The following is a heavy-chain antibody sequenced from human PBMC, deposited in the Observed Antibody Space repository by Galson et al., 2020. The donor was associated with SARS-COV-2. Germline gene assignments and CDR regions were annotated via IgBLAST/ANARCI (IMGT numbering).Heavy chain of an antibody. Sequence: GESLKISCKGSGYSFTDYWIGWVRQMPGKGLEWMGVIYPGDSYTIYSPSFQGQVTISADKSISTAYLQWNSLKASDTAMYYCARHGASSGWYEGIDYWGQGTLVTVSS. CDR2: IYPGDSYT. CDR3: ARHGASSGWYEGIDY. CDR1: GYSFTDYW. V-gene: IGHV5-51*01. D-gene: IGHD6-19*01. J-gene: IGHJ4*02.